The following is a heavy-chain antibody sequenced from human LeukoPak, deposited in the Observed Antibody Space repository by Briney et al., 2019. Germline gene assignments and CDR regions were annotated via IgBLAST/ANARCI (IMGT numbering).Heavy chain of an antibody. J-gene: IGHJ6*03. Sequence: PGGSLRLSCAASGFTFSNHNMNWVRQAPGKGLEWISYITLSRTTIYYADSVKGRFTISRDNAKNSLYLQMNSLRAEDTAVYYCARDRSESSQWLDPSYYYYYMDVWGKGTTVTISS. CDR1: GFTFSNHN. V-gene: IGHV3-48*04. CDR2: ITLSRTTI. CDR3: ARDRSESSQWLDPSYYYYYMDV. D-gene: IGHD6-19*01.